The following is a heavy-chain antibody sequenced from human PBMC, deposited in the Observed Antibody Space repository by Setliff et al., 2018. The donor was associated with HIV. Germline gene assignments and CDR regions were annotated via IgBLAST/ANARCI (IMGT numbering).Heavy chain of an antibody. V-gene: IGHV4-59*01. D-gene: IGHD3-9*01. CDR3: ARGSLNYLDY. CDR1: GGSTSNEY. J-gene: IGHJ4*02. Sequence: ASETLSLTCTVSGGSTSNEYWSWIRQPPGKGLEWIGYIYDSGSPKYNPSLKSRVTISIDTSKSQISLKLTSVTAADTAMYYCARGSLNYLDYWGQGALVTVSS. CDR2: IYDSGSP.